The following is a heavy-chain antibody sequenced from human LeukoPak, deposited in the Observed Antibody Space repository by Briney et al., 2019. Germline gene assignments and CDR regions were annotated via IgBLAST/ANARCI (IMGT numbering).Heavy chain of an antibody. D-gene: IGHD3-3*01. J-gene: IGHJ6*02. V-gene: IGHV4-59*08. Sequence: SETLSLTCTVSGGSISSYYWSWIRQPPGKGLEWIGYIYYSGSTNYNPSLKSRVTISVDTSKNQFSLKLSSVTAADTAVYYCARLLGYYDFWSGYYYYYGMDVWGQGTTVTVSS. CDR1: GGSISSYY. CDR2: IYYSGST. CDR3: ARLLGYYDFWSGYYYYYGMDV.